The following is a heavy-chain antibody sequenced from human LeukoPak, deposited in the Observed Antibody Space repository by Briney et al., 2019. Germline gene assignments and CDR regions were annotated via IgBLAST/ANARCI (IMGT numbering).Heavy chain of an antibody. CDR2: ISGSGGST. V-gene: IGHV3-23*01. D-gene: IGHD1-26*01. Sequence: GGSLRLPCAASGFTFSSYAMSWVRQAPGKGLEWVSTISGSGGSTYYADSVKGRFTISRDNSQNTLSLQMNSLRAEDTAVYYCANRPEATSGSNGYWGQGTLVTVSS. J-gene: IGHJ4*02. CDR3: ANRPEATSGSNGY. CDR1: GFTFSSYA.